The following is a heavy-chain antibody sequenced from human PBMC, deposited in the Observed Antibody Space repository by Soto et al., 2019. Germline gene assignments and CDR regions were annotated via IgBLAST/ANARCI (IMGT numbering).Heavy chain of an antibody. CDR2: IYHSGST. CDR3: ARGGGYTFDY. D-gene: IGHD3-16*01. V-gene: IGHV4-30-2*01. CDR1: GGSISSGGYS. Sequence: QLQLQESGSGLVKPSQTLSLTCAVSGGSISSGGYSWSWIRQPPGKGLEWIGYIYHSGSTYYNPSIKCRVTIAIDRSKIQFSLKLSSVTAADTAVYFCARGGGYTFDYWGQGTLVTVSS. J-gene: IGHJ4*02.